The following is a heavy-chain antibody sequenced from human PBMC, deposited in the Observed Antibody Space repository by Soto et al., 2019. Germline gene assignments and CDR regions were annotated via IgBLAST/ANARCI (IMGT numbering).Heavy chain of an antibody. CDR2: IHSSGRS. J-gene: IGHJ5*02. V-gene: IGHV4-59*01. CDR3: ARDDPVDP. CDR1: GGAFRSYF. Sequence: QVRLRESGPQVVKPSATLSLNCNVSGGAFRSYFWSWIRQSPGKGLEWIGNIHSSGRSNYNPSFKSRVSMSIDPSKNQFSVRLTSVTPADTAVYYCARDDPVDPWGQGILVTVSS.